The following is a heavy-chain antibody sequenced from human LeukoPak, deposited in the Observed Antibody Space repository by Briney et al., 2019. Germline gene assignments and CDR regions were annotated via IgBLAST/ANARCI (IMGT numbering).Heavy chain of an antibody. Sequence: GGSLRLSCAASGFTFSSYEMNWVRQAPGKGLEWVSYISSSGSTIYYADSVKGRFTISRDNAKNSLYLQMNSLRAEDTAVYYCAKYYGDDPDYYYYMDFWGKGTTVTISS. CDR3: AKYYGDDPDYYYYMDF. J-gene: IGHJ6*03. V-gene: IGHV3-48*03. CDR2: ISSSGSTI. CDR1: GFTFSSYE. D-gene: IGHD4-17*01.